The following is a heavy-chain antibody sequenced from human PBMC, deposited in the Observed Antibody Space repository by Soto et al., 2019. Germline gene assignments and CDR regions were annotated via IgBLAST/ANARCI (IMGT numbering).Heavy chain of an antibody. V-gene: IGHV1-8*01. Sequence: ASVKVSCKASGYTFTSYDINWVRQATGQRLEWMGWMNPNSGNTGYAQKFQGRVTMTRNTSTSTVYMELSSLRSEDTAVYYCARDPYDSSGYYTRPFGYWGQGTLVTVSS. CDR3: ARDPYDSSGYYTRPFGY. CDR1: GYTFTSYD. CDR2: MNPNSGNT. D-gene: IGHD3-22*01. J-gene: IGHJ4*02.